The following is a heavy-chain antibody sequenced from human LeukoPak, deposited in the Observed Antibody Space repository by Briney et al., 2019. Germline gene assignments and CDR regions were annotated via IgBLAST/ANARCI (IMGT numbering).Heavy chain of an antibody. D-gene: IGHD2-2*01. CDR2: ISAYNGNT. V-gene: IGHV1-18*01. CDR1: GYTFTSYG. CDR3: ARDERYCSSTSCQGMLYDAFDI. J-gene: IGHJ3*02. Sequence: ASVKVSCKASGYTFTSYGISWVRQAPGQGLEWMGWISAYNGNTNYAQKLRGRVTMTTDTSTSTAYMELRSLRSDDTAVYYCARDERYCSSTSCQGMLYDAFDIWGQGTMVTVSS.